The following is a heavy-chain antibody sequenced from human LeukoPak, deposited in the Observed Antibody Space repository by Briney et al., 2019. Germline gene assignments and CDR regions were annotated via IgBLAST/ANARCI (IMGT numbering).Heavy chain of an antibody. V-gene: IGHV3-48*04. CDR2: ISSSSSTI. J-gene: IGHJ6*03. D-gene: IGHD3-9*01. CDR1: GFTFSSYN. Sequence: GGSLRLSCAASGFTFSSYNMNWVRQAPGKGLEWVSYISSSSSTIYYADSVKGRFTFSRDNVKNSLYLQMNSLRAEDTAVYYCARDGKFRGTDWGYYYYMDVWGKGTTVTVSS. CDR3: ARDGKFRGTDWGYYYYMDV.